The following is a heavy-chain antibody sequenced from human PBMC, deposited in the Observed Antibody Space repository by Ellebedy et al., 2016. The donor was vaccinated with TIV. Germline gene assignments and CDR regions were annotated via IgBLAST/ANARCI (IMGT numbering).Heavy chain of an antibody. D-gene: IGHD1-26*01. Sequence: SETLSLTCTVSGGSISSYYWSWIRQPPGKGLEWIGYIYYSGSTNYNPSLKSRVTISVDTSKNQFSLKLSSVTAADTAVYYCAVIVGAPKFFDYWGQGTLVTVSS. J-gene: IGHJ4*02. CDR3: AVIVGAPKFFDY. V-gene: IGHV4-59*12. CDR2: IYYSGST. CDR1: GGSISSYY.